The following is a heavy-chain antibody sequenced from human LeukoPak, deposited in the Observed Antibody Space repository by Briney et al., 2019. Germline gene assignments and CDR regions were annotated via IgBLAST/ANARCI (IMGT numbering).Heavy chain of an antibody. CDR2: INPSGGST. J-gene: IGHJ4*02. Sequence: GASVKVSCKASGYTFTSYDINWVRQAPGQGLEWMGIINPSGGSTSYAQKFQGRVTMTRDTSTSTVYMELSSLRSEDTAVYYCARTVIQWLRWDFDYWGQGTLVTVSS. V-gene: IGHV1-46*01. CDR1: GYTFTSYD. D-gene: IGHD5-12*01. CDR3: ARTVIQWLRWDFDY.